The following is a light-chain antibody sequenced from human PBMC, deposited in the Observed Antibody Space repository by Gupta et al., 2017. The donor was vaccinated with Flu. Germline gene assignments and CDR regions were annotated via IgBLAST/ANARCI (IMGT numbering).Light chain of an antibody. V-gene: IGKV3-15*01. J-gene: IGKJ2*03. Sequence: EIEMTQSPATLSVSPGEGATLSCRASHSVSCNLAWYKQKPGQAPRLLIYRACTRATGIPARLSGSGSGTEFTLTISNLQSEDFAIYFCQQYNNWPRSSFGQGTKLEIK. CDR2: RAC. CDR3: QQYNNWPRSS. CDR1: HSVSCN.